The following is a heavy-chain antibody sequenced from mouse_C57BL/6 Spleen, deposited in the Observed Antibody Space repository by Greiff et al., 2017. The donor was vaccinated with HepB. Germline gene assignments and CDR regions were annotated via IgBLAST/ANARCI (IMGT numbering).Heavy chain of an antibody. CDR2: IDPSDSYT. Sequence: VQLQQPGAELVKPGASVKLSCKASGYTFTSYWMQWVKQRPGQGLEWIGEIDPSDSYTNSNQKFKGKATLTVDTSSSPAYMQLSSLTSEDSAVYYGARRGGNYVPYYYAMDYWGQGTSVTASS. V-gene: IGHV1-50*01. D-gene: IGHD2-1*01. J-gene: IGHJ4*01. CDR3: ARRGGNYVPYYYAMDY. CDR1: GYTFTSYW.